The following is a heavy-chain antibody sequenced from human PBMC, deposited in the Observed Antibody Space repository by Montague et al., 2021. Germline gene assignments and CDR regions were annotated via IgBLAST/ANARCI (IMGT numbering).Heavy chain of an antibody. CDR1: GGPFSGYF. CDR2: INHSGDA. V-gene: IGHV4-34*01. J-gene: IGHJ6*02. CDR3: ARATWSRENLSSLYYYGIDV. Sequence: SETLSLTCGVYGGPFSGYFWTWIRQPPGKGLEWVGEINHSGDANYNPSLESRVTMTVDTSKRQFSLRLTSLTAADTAIYYCARATWSRENLSSLYYYGIDVWGQGTTVTVSS. D-gene: IGHD3-10*01.